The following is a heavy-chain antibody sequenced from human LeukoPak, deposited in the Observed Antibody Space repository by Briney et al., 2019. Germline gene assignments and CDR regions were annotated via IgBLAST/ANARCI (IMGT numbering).Heavy chain of an antibody. CDR1: GYTFTGYY. Sequence: ASVKVSCKASGYTFTGYYMHWVRQAPGQGLEWMGRINPNSGGTNYAQKFLGRVTMTRDTSISTAYMELSRLRSDDTAVYYCARGGSYDYVWGSFRYTNYWGQGTLVIVSS. J-gene: IGHJ4*02. CDR2: INPNSGGT. V-gene: IGHV1-2*06. D-gene: IGHD3-16*02. CDR3: ARGGSYDYVWGSFRYTNY.